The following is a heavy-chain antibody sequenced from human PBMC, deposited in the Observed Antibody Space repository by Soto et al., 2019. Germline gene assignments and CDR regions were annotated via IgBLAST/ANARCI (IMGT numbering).Heavy chain of an antibody. J-gene: IGHJ2*01. CDR3: ACVGYDSSGYYSRYFDL. V-gene: IGHV1-3*01. CDR2: INAGNGNT. D-gene: IGHD3-22*01. Sequence: ASVKVSCKASGYTFTSYAMHWVRQAPGQRLEWMGWINAGNGNTKYSQKFQGRVTITRDTSASTAYMELSSLRSEDTAVYYCACVGYDSSGYYSRYFDLWGRGTLVTVSS. CDR1: GYTFTSYA.